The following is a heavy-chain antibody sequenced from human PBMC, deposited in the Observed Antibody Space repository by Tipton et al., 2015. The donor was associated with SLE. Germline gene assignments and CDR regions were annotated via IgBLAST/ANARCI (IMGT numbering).Heavy chain of an antibody. CDR2: ISSSSSYI. V-gene: IGHV3-21*01. Sequence: SLRLSCAASGFTFSSYSMNWVRQAPGKGLEWVSSISSSSSYIYYADSVKGRFTISRDNAKNSLYLQMNSLRAEDTAVYYCARDLSRYCSGGSCYRWFDPWGQGTLVTVSS. CDR3: ARDLSRYCSGGSCYRWFDP. CDR1: GFTFSSYS. J-gene: IGHJ5*02. D-gene: IGHD2-15*01.